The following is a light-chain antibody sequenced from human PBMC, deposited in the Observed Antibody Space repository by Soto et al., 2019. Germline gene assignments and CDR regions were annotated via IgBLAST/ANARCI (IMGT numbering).Light chain of an antibody. V-gene: IGLV2-14*01. CDR2: EVS. Sequence: QSALTQPASVSGSPGQSITISCTGTSSDVGGYNWVSWYQHHPGKAPQLMIYEVSNRPSGVSNRFSGSNSDNTDSLTISGLQAEDEADYYCSSYTGSNTIYVFGTGTKVTVL. J-gene: IGLJ1*01. CDR3: SSYTGSNTIYV. CDR1: SSDVGGYNW.